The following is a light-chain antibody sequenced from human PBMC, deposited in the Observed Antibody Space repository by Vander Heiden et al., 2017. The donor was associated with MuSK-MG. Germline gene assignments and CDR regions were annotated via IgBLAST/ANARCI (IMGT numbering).Light chain of an antibody. CDR3: NSRDSSGNLVV. CDR2: GKN. V-gene: IGLV3-19*01. Sequence: SSELTQDPAVSVALGQTVRITCQGDSLRSYYASWYQQKPGQAPVLVIYGKNNRPSGIPDRFSGSSSGTTASFTTTGAQAEDEADYYCNSRDSSGNLVVFGGGTKLTVL. CDR1: SLRSYY. J-gene: IGLJ2*01.